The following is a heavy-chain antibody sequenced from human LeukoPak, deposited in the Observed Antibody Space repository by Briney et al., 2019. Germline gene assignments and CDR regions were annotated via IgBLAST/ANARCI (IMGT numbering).Heavy chain of an antibody. Sequence: PSETLSLTCTVSGGSISSYYWSWLRQPPGKGLEWIGYIYYSGSTNYNPSLKSRVTISVDTSKNQFSLKLSSVTAADTAVYYCAITLTFDSRGQGTLVTVSS. CDR3: AITLTFDS. J-gene: IGHJ4*02. CDR1: GGSISSYY. D-gene: IGHD3-22*01. V-gene: IGHV4-59*01. CDR2: IYYSGST.